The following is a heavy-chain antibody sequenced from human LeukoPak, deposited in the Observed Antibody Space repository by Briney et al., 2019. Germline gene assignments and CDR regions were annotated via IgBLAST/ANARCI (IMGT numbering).Heavy chain of an antibody. CDR1: GFTFSSYA. V-gene: IGHV3-23*01. J-gene: IGHJ4*02. Sequence: GGSLRLSCGASGFTFSSYAVSWVRQAPGKGLEWVSAISGSGGSTYYADSVKGRFTISRDNSKNTLYLQMNSLRAEDTAVYYCAKDPRPYCSGGSCYFDYWGQGTLVTVSS. CDR3: AKDPRPYCSGGSCYFDY. CDR2: ISGSGGST. D-gene: IGHD2-15*01.